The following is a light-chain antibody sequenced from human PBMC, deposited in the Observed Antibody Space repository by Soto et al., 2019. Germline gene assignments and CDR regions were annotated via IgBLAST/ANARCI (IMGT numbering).Light chain of an antibody. CDR1: SSNIGSNT. Sequence: QSVLTQPPSASGTPGQRVTISCSGSSSNIGSNTVNWYQHLPRAAPKLLIQSNNQRPSGVPDRFSGSQSGTSASLAISGLQSEDEADYYCAVWDDSLNGYAFGTGTKLT. V-gene: IGLV1-44*01. CDR2: SNN. CDR3: AVWDDSLNGYA. J-gene: IGLJ1*01.